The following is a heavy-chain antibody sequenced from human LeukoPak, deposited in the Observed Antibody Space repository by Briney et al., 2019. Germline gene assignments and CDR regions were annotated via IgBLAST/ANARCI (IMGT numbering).Heavy chain of an antibody. J-gene: IGHJ4*02. V-gene: IGHV3-30*03. CDR1: GFTFSNYG. CDR2: IPYDGSNK. Sequence: GGSLRLSCAASGFTFSNYGMHWVRQAPGKGLEWVAVIPYDGSNKYYADSVKGRFTISRDNPKNTLYLQMNSLRVEDTAVYYCARLAVTTVVTPGYWGQGTLVTVSS. CDR3: ARLAVTTVVTPGY. D-gene: IGHD4-23*01.